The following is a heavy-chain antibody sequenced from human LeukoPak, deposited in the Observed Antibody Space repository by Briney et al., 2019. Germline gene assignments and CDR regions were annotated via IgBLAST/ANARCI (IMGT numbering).Heavy chain of an antibody. V-gene: IGHV3-23*01. Sequence: GGSLRLSCAASGFTFSDYAMNWVRQAPGKGLEWVLGITSSGGTAYYADSVKGRFTISRDNSKNTLYLQMNSLRAEDTAVYHCARDVNRVTLIEMAPGRGIDNWGQGTLVTVSS. CDR1: GFTFSDYA. D-gene: IGHD3-22*01. CDR3: ARDVNRVTLIEMAPGRGIDN. J-gene: IGHJ4*02. CDR2: ITSSGGTA.